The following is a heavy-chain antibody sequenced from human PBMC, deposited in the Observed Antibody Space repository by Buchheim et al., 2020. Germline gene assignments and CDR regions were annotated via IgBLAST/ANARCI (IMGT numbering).Heavy chain of an antibody. Sequence: QVQLVESGGGVVQPGRSLRLSCAASGFTFSSYAMHWVRQAPGKGLEWVAVISYDGSNKYYADSVKGRFTISRANSKNTPYLQMNSLRAEDTAVYYCARDGYYYDSSGPSDAFDIWGQGT. CDR2: ISYDGSNK. CDR3: ARDGYYYDSSGPSDAFDI. V-gene: IGHV3-30*04. D-gene: IGHD3-22*01. J-gene: IGHJ3*02. CDR1: GFTFSSYA.